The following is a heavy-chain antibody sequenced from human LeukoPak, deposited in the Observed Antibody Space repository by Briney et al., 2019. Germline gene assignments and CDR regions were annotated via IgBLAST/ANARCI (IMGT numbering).Heavy chain of an antibody. Sequence: PGGSLRLSCAVSGFTFSDYAMHWVRQAPGKELEYVSAISSNGGSIHYANSVKGRFTISRDNSKTTLYLQMDSLRAEDMAVYYCARDTCGCGSGWHLYWYFDLWGRGTLVTVSS. CDR3: ARDTCGCGSGWHLYWYFDL. CDR2: ISSNGGSI. V-gene: IGHV3-64*01. D-gene: IGHD6-19*01. CDR1: GFTFSDYA. J-gene: IGHJ2*01.